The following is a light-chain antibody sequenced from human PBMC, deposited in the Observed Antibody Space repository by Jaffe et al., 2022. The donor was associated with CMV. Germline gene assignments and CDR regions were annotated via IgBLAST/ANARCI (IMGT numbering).Light chain of an antibody. V-gene: IGLV2-14*03. CDR3: SSHTNNSPLGV. CDR1: SSDIGGYNY. J-gene: IGLJ3*02. Sequence: QSALTQPATVSGSPGQSITIACTGTSSDIGGYNYVSWYQQHPGKAPKLMIYDVSNRPSGVSNRFSGSKSGNTASLSISGLQAEDEADYYCSSHTNNSPLGVFGGGTKLTVL. CDR2: DVS.